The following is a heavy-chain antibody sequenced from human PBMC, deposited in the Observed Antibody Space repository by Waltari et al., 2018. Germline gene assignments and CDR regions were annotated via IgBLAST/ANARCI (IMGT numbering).Heavy chain of an antibody. CDR3: ARDSAVVVTAIGWFDP. CDR2: ISSSGSTI. J-gene: IGHJ5*02. V-gene: IGHV3-11*01. CDR1: GSTFSDYY. Sequence: QVQLVESGGGLVKPGGSLRLSCAASGSTFSDYYISWIRPAPGKGLAWVSYISSSGSTIYYADSVKGRFTISRDNAKNSLYLQMNSLRVEDTAVYYCARDSAVVVTAIGWFDPWGQGTLVTVSS. D-gene: IGHD2-21*02.